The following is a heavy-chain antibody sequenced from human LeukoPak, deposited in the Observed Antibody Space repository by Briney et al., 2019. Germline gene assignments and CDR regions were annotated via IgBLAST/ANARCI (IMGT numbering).Heavy chain of an antibody. V-gene: IGHV3-30*02. J-gene: IGHJ6*03. Sequence: PGGSLRLSCAASGFTFSDYYMSWIRQAPGKGLEWVAFIRYDGSNKYYADSVKGRFTISRDNAKNSLYLQMNSLRAEDTAVYYCARNPTYDSSGYYYMDVWGKGTTVTVSS. CDR3: ARNPTYDSSGYYYMDV. CDR2: IRYDGSNK. CDR1: GFTFSDYY. D-gene: IGHD3-22*01.